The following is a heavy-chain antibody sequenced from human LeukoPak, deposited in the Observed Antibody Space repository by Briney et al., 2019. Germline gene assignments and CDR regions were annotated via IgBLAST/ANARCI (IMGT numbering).Heavy chain of an antibody. Sequence: GGSLRLSCAASGFTFSSYAMSWVRQAPGKGLDWVSTIRSSGGSTHYADSVKGRFTISRDNSKNTLYLQMNSLRAEDTAVYYCAKKTSIVGAFDYWGQGTLVTVSS. V-gene: IGHV3-23*01. CDR2: IRSSGGST. D-gene: IGHD1-26*01. J-gene: IGHJ4*02. CDR1: GFTFSSYA. CDR3: AKKTSIVGAFDY.